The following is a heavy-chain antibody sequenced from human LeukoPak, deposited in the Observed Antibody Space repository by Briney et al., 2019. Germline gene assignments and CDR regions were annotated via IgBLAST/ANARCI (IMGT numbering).Heavy chain of an antibody. D-gene: IGHD2-2*02. CDR1: GGSISSGDYY. CDR3: ARDGSYCSSTSCYTD. CDR2: IYYSGST. J-gene: IGHJ4*02. Sequence: PSQTLSLTCSVSGGSISSGDYYWSWIRQPPGKGLVWIGYIYYSGSTFYNPSLKSRVTMSVDTSKNQFSLKLSSVTAADTAVYYCARDGSYCSSTSCYTDWGQGTLVTVPS. V-gene: IGHV4-30-4*08.